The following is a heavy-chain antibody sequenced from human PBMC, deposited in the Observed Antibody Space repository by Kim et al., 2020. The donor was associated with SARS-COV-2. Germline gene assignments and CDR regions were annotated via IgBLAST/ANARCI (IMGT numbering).Heavy chain of an antibody. Sequence: SETLSLTCAVYGGSFSGYYWSWIRQPPGKGLEWIGEINHSGSTNYNPSLKSRVTISVDTSKNQFSLKLSSVTAADTAVYYCARGKAYYDFWSGYQQYPLRNWFDPWGQGTLVTVSS. D-gene: IGHD3-3*01. CDR3: ARGKAYYDFWSGYQQYPLRNWFDP. J-gene: IGHJ5*02. CDR1: GGSFSGYY. V-gene: IGHV4-34*01. CDR2: INHSGST.